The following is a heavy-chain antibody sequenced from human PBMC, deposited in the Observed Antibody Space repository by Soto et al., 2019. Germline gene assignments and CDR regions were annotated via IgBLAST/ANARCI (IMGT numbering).Heavy chain of an antibody. CDR1: GFTFSSYS. J-gene: IGHJ6*02. CDR2: ISSSSSYI. Sequence: GGSLRLSCAASGFTFSSYSMNWVRQAPGKGLEWVSSISSSSSYIYYADSVKGRFTTSRDNAKNSLYLQMNSLRAEDTAVYYCARNPMVRDYYYYGMDVWGQGTTVTVSS. D-gene: IGHD3-10*01. V-gene: IGHV3-21*01. CDR3: ARNPMVRDYYYYGMDV.